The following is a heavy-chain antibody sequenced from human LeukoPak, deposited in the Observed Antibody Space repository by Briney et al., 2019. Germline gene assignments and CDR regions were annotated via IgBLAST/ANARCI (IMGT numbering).Heavy chain of an antibody. CDR3: AKGGVYGDYYFDY. CDR2: VSGSGGGT. J-gene: IGHJ4*02. D-gene: IGHD4-17*01. V-gene: IGHV3-23*01. Sequence: XXXPXKXLXWXSVVSGSGGGTYYADSVKGRFAISGDNSKNTVYLQMNSLRAEDTALYYCAKGGVYGDYYFDYWGQGTLVTVSS.